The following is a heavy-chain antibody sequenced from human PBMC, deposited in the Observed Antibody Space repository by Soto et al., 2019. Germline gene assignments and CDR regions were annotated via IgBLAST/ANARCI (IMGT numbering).Heavy chain of an antibody. J-gene: IGHJ1*01. V-gene: IGHV2-5*02. D-gene: IGHD3-3*01. CDR3: AYIRDTMRVGAGHFHH. CDR1: GFSLSTRGVG. Sequence: QITLKESGPTLVKPSQTRTLTCTFSGFSLSTRGVGVGRMRQPPGKALEWLALIYLDDDKHYSPSPKSRPSITKDATNNQVVLSLSDGDPVDTATYYCAYIRDTMRVGAGHFHHWGQGTLVTVSS. CDR2: IYLDDDK.